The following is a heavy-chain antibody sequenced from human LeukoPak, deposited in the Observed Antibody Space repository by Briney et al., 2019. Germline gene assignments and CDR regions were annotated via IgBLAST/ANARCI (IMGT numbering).Heavy chain of an antibody. V-gene: IGHV4-34*01. CDR3: ARGRGYNIGGYFDY. D-gene: IGHD5-24*01. CDR1: GGSFSGYY. Sequence: SETLSLTCVVYGGSFSGYYWSWIRQPPGKGLEWIGEINHSGSTNYNPSLKSRVTISVDTSKNQFSLKLSSVTAADTAVYYCARGRGYNIGGYFDYWGQGTLVTVSS. J-gene: IGHJ4*02. CDR2: INHSGST.